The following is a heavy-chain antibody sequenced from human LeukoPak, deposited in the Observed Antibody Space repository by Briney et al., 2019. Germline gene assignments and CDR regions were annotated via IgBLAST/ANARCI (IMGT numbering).Heavy chain of an antibody. D-gene: IGHD6-19*01. CDR1: GFAFSSYA. CDR3: VKDRISVAGPLDF. Sequence: GGSLRLSCAASGFAFSSYAMSWVRQAPGKGLEWVAVVSYDGSDKYYEESVKGRFTISRDNSKSRLYLQMNSLRVEDTAVYFCVKDRISVAGPLDFWGQGTLVTVSS. J-gene: IGHJ4*02. CDR2: VSYDGSDK. V-gene: IGHV3-30*18.